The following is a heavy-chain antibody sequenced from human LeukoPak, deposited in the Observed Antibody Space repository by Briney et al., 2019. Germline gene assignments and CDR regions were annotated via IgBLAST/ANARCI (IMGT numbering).Heavy chain of an antibody. Sequence: SQTLSLTCDISGDSVSANAWTWIRQSPFRGLEWLGRTYYKSTWHNEYALSLRGRITIRPDTSKNQFSLHLTSVTPDDTAVYFCARDIVAGCDSWGQGTLVTVSS. CDR3: ARDIVAGCDS. J-gene: IGHJ4*02. CDR1: GDSVSANA. CDR2: TYYKSTWHN. V-gene: IGHV6-1*01. D-gene: IGHD3-22*01.